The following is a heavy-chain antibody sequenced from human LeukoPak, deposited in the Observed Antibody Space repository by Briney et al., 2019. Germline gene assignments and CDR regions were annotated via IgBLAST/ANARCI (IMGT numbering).Heavy chain of an antibody. Sequence: EASVKVSCKASGYTFTSYGISWVRQAPGQGLEWMGWISAYNGNTNCAQKLQGRVTMTTDTSTSTAYMELRSLRSDDTAVYYCARDRYCSSTSCYHYYGMDVWGQGTTVTVSS. V-gene: IGHV1-18*01. CDR3: ARDRYCSSTSCYHYYGMDV. CDR1: GYTFTSYG. J-gene: IGHJ6*02. CDR2: ISAYNGNT. D-gene: IGHD2-2*01.